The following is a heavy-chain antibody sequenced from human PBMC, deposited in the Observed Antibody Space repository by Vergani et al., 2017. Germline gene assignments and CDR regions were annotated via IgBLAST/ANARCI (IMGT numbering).Heavy chain of an antibody. D-gene: IGHD6-6*01. CDR3: ARVSSSASYYYYGMDV. CDR1: GGSFSGYY. CDR2: IYYSGST. J-gene: IGHJ6*02. V-gene: IGHV4-34*11. Sequence: QVQLQQWGAGLLKPSETLSLTCAVYGGSFSGYYWSWIRQPPGKGLEWIGYIYYSGSTNYNPSLKSRVTISVDTSKNQFSLKLSSVTASDTAVYYCARVSSSASYYYYGMDVWGQGTTVTVSS.